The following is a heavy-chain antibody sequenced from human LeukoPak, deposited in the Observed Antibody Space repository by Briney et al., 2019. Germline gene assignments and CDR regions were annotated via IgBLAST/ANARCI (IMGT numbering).Heavy chain of an antibody. CDR2: IYYSGST. CDR1: GGSISSGDYY. V-gene: IGHV4-30-4*08. CDR3: ASGLPYYYYYMDV. Sequence: PSQTLSLTCTVSGGSISSGDYYWSWIRQPPGKGLEWIGYIYYSGSTYYNPSLKSRVTISVDTSKNQFSLKLSSVTAADTAVYYCASGLPYYYYYMDVWGKGTTVTVSS. J-gene: IGHJ6*03. D-gene: IGHD5-18*01.